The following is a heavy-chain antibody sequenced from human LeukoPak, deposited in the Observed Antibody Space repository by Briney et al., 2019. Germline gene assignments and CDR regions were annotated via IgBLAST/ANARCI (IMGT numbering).Heavy chain of an antibody. J-gene: IGHJ3*02. CDR1: GGSFSGYY. Sequence: TSETLSLTCAVYGGSFSGYYWSWIRQPPGKGLEWIGEINHSGSTNYNPSLKGRVTISVDTSKNQFSLKLSSVTAADTAVYYCARVSMTTVTNPFDIWGQGTMVTVSS. D-gene: IGHD4-17*01. CDR2: INHSGST. V-gene: IGHV4-34*01. CDR3: ARVSMTTVTNPFDI.